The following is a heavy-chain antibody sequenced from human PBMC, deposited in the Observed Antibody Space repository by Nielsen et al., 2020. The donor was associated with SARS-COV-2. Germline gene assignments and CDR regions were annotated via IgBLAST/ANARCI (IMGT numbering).Heavy chain of an antibody. D-gene: IGHD2-2*01. Sequence: ASVKVSCKASGYTFTSYGISWVRQAPGQGLEWMGWISAYNGNTNYAQKLQGRVTMTTDTSTSTAYMELRSLRSDDTAVYYCARRGGSAGDRAAARRTLYYYYYMDVWGKGTTVTVSS. CDR2: ISAYNGNT. J-gene: IGHJ6*03. CDR1: GYTFTSYG. CDR3: ARRGGSAGDRAAARRTLYYYYYMDV. V-gene: IGHV1-18*04.